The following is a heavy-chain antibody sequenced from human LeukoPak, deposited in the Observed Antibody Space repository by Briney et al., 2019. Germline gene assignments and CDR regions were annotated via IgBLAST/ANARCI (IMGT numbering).Heavy chain of an antibody. Sequence: GGSLRLSCAASGFTFSSYAMSWVRQAPGKGLEWVSAISGSGGSTYYADSVKGRFTISRDNSKNALYLQMNSLRAEDTAVYYCAKDLRGSGIADYWGQGTLVTVSS. CDR1: GFTFSSYA. D-gene: IGHD3-10*01. CDR3: AKDLRGSGIADY. CDR2: ISGSGGST. J-gene: IGHJ4*02. V-gene: IGHV3-23*01.